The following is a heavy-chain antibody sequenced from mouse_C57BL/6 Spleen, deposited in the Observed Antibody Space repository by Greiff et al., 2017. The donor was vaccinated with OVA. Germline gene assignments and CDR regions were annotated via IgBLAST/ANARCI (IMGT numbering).Heavy chain of an antibody. D-gene: IGHD2-4*01. CDR1: GYALSSSW. V-gene: IGHV1-82*01. CDR3: AREGIYYDYDAWFAY. J-gene: IGHJ3*01. Sequence: QVQLQQSGPELVKPGASVKISCKASGYALSSSWMNWVKQRPGTGLEWIGRIYPGDGDTNYNGKFKGKATLTADKSSSTAYMQLSSLTSEDTAVYFCAREGIYYDYDAWFAYWGQGTLVTVSA. CDR2: IYPGDGDT.